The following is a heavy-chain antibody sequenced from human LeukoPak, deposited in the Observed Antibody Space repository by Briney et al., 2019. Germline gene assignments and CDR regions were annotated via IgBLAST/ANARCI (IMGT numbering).Heavy chain of an antibody. CDR3: ARHITGWLQLLGYYFDY. CDR2: IYYSGST. CDR1: GGSISSYY. Sequence: SETLSLTCTVSGGSISSYYWSWIRQPAGKGLEWIGRIYYSGSTYYNPSLKSRVTISVDTSKNQFSLKLSSVTAADTAVYYCARHITGWLQLLGYYFDYWGQGTLVTVSS. D-gene: IGHD5-24*01. J-gene: IGHJ4*02. V-gene: IGHV4-59*05.